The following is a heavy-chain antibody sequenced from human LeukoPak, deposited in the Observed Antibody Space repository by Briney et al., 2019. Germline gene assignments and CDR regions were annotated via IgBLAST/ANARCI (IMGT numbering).Heavy chain of an antibody. D-gene: IGHD4-17*01. CDR3: ARDRGGYGARYMDV. CDR2: ISYDGSNK. Sequence: PGRSLRLSCAASGFTFSSYAMHWVRQAPGKGLEWVAVISYDGSNKYYADSVKGRFTISRDNSKDTLYLQMNSLRAEDTAVYYCARDRGGYGARYMDVWGKGTTVTVSS. CDR1: GFTFSSYA. V-gene: IGHV3-30*04. J-gene: IGHJ6*03.